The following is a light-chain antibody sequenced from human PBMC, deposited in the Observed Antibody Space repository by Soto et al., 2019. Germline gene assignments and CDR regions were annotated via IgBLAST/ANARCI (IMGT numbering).Light chain of an antibody. Sequence: EIVLTQSPATLSLSPGERATLSCRASQSVSSSLAWYQQKPGQAPRLLIYDASNRATGIPARFSGSGSGTDFTLTISSLEPEDFAVYYCQHRSNWPWTGGQGTKVEIK. CDR1: QSVSSS. J-gene: IGKJ1*01. V-gene: IGKV3-11*01. CDR3: QHRSNWPWT. CDR2: DAS.